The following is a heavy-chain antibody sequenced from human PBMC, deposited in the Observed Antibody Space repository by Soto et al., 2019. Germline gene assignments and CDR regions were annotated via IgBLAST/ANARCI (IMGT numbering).Heavy chain of an antibody. Sequence: QVQLQESGPGLVKPSQTLSLTCTVSGGSISSGGHYWSWIRPHPGKGLEWIGYIYYSGSTYYNPSLKSRATISVDTSKNQFSLKLSSVTAADTAVYYCAREGGTVGATAADYWGQGTLVTVSS. CDR1: GGSISSGGHY. CDR3: AREGGTVGATAADY. CDR2: IYYSGST. D-gene: IGHD1-26*01. V-gene: IGHV4-31*03. J-gene: IGHJ4*02.